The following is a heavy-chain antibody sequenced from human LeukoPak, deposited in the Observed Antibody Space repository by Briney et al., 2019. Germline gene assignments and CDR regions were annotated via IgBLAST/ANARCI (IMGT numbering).Heavy chain of an antibody. CDR2: IFYSGRT. CDR1: GCTISSCNFY. V-gene: IGHV4-39*01. J-gene: IGHJ4*02. D-gene: IGHD2/OR15-2a*01. Sequence: SETLSLTCTVSGCTISSCNFYWGWIRPSPGKGLEWIGNIFYSGRTYYKSSLKSRVTISANTSKKRFSQKLNTVTVAHTAAYYCAMAFEYYYFDYWGQGTLVTVSS. CDR3: AMAFEYYYFDY.